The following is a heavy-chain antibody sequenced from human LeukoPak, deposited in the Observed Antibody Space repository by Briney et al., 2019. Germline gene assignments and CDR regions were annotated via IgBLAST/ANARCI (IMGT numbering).Heavy chain of an antibody. D-gene: IGHD4-23*01. CDR1: GFTVSSNY. CDR3: AGDPSAGGNSAFDY. V-gene: IGHV3-66*02. Sequence: GGSLRLSCAASGFTVSSNYMSWVRRAPGKGLEWVSVIYSGGSTYYADSVKGRFTISRDNSKNTLYLQMNSLRAEDTAVYYCAGDPSAGGNSAFDYWGQGTLVTVSS. J-gene: IGHJ4*02. CDR2: IYSGGST.